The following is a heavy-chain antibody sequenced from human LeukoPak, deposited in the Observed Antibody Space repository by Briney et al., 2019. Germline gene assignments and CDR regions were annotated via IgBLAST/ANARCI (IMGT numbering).Heavy chain of an antibody. Sequence: GGSLRLSCSAPGFTFRIYDMNWVRQAPGKGLEWLSCITGGSEIMYYADSVKGRFTISRDNAKNSLYLQMSSLGAEDTAVYYCARSFSFQSDSHYPYFISWGQGTLVAVSA. CDR1: GFTFRIYD. CDR2: ITGGSEIM. V-gene: IGHV3-48*03. D-gene: IGHD2-21*02. J-gene: IGHJ4*02. CDR3: ARSFSFQSDSHYPYFIS.